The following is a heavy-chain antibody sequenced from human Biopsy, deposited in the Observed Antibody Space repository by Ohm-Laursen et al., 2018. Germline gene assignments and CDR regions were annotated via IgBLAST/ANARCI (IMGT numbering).Heavy chain of an antibody. D-gene: IGHD5/OR15-5a*01. CDR3: ARVNVDRVSTIID. Sequence: SDTLSLTCTVSGGSISSGNDYWSWIRQHPGKGLEWIRYIYYSGSTYYTPSLKSRVIISLDTSKNQFSLKLSSVIAADTAVYYCARVNVDRVSTIIDWGQGTLVTVSS. V-gene: IGHV4-31*03. CDR2: IYYSGST. CDR1: GGSISSGNDY. J-gene: IGHJ4*02.